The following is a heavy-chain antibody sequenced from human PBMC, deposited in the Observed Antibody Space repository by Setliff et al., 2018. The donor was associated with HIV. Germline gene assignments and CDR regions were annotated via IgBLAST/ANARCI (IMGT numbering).Heavy chain of an antibody. CDR1: GGSISSSSYY. V-gene: IGHV4-61*05. CDR3: ARDRSLGGQWLPPIDY. Sequence: SETLSLTCTVSGGSISSSSYYWGWIRQPPGKGLEWIGYIYYSGSTNYNPSLKSRVTISVDTSKNQFSLNSSSVTAADTAVYYCARDRSLGGQWLPPIDYWGQGTLVTVSS. J-gene: IGHJ4*02. CDR2: IYYSGST. D-gene: IGHD6-19*01.